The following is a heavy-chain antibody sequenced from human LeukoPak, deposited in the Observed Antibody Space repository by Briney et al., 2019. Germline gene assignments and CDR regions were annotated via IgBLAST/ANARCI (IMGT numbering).Heavy chain of an antibody. CDR2: IRPNSGGT. J-gene: IGHJ4*02. D-gene: IGHD6-19*01. CDR3: ARVPGYSSGWYYFDY. CDR1: GYTFGAYY. Sequence: GASVKVSCKASGYTFGAYYMYWVRQAPGQGLEWMGWIRPNSGGTNYTQKFQGRVTMTRDTSINTAYMELSRLTSDDTAVYYCARVPGYSSGWYYFDYWGQGTLVTVSS. V-gene: IGHV1-2*02.